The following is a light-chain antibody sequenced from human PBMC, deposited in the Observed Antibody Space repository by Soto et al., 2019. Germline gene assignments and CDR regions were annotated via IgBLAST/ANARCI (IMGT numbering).Light chain of an antibody. V-gene: IGLV1-40*01. Sequence: QSVLTQPPSVSRAPGQRVTISCTGSSSNIGPTYDVHWYQQLPGTAPKLLIYANTHRPSGVPDRFSGSKSGTSASLAITGLQAEDEADYFCQSYDSSLSGYVFGTGTKLTVL. CDR2: ANT. J-gene: IGLJ1*01. CDR1: SSNIGPTYD. CDR3: QSYDSSLSGYV.